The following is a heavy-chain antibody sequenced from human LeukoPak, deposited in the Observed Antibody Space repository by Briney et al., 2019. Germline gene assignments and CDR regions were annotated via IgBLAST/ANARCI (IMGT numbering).Heavy chain of an antibody. Sequence: GSLRLSCAASGFTSSSYSMNWVRQPPGKGLEWIGSIYYSGSTYYNPSLKSRVTISVDTSKNQFSLKLSSVTAADTAVYYCARQGETTAGYWGQGTLVTVSS. D-gene: IGHD4-17*01. CDR3: ARQGETTAGY. J-gene: IGHJ4*02. CDR2: IYYSGST. CDR1: GFTSSSYSMN. V-gene: IGHV4-39*01.